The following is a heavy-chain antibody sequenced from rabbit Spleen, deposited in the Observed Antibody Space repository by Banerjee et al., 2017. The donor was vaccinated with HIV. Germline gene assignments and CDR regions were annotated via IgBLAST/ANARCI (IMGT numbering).Heavy chain of an antibody. Sequence: QSLEESGGDLVKPGASLTLTCKASGLDFSSRYWICWVRQAPGKGLEWISCINIVTGKSVYASWAKGRFTMSRTSSTTVTLQMTSLTATDTATYFCARSRYYDFDYSGYTYAIPNNLWGQGTLVTVS. J-gene: IGHJ4*01. CDR2: INIVTGKS. D-gene: IGHD6-1*01. CDR1: GLDFSSRYW. CDR3: ARSRYYDFDYSGYTYAIPNNL. V-gene: IGHV1S40*01.